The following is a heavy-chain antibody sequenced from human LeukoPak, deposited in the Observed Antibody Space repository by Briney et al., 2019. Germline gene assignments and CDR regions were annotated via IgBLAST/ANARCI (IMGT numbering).Heavy chain of an antibody. CDR1: GFIFSSST. CDR2: ININSGYI. CDR3: ARARPHFDY. J-gene: IGHJ4*02. Sequence: PGGSLRLSCAASGFIFSSSTMSWVRQAPGKGPEWVSSININSGYIYYADSVRGRFTISRDNAKNSLLLQMNSLRVEDTAVYYCARARPHFDYWGQGTLVTVSS. V-gene: IGHV3-21*01.